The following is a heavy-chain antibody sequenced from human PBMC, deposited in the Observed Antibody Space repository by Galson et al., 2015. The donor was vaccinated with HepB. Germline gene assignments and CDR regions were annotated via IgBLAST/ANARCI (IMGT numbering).Heavy chain of an antibody. CDR3: ARRGGYCSSTSCFVDAFDI. Sequence: SLRLSCAASGFTFSSYSMNWVRQAPGKGLEWVSSISSSSSYIYYADSVKGRFTISRDNAKNSLYLQMNSLRAEDTAVYYCARRGGYCSSTSCFVDAFDIWGQGTMVTVSS. CDR2: ISSSSSYI. CDR1: GFTFSSYS. V-gene: IGHV3-21*01. D-gene: IGHD2-2*01. J-gene: IGHJ3*02.